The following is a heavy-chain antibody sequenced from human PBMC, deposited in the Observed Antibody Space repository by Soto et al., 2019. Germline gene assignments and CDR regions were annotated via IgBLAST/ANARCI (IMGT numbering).Heavy chain of an antibody. V-gene: IGHV5-51*01. J-gene: IGHJ4*02. CDR2: IYPGDSDI. CDR1: GYTFSNYW. CDR3: TGYAGLESSGLYSI. Sequence: GESLKISCKGSGYTFSNYWIGWVRPMPGKGLEWMGIIYPGDSDIRYNPSFQGQVTMSTDRSISPAYLQWRTLTASDPAIYYCTGYAGLESSGLYSIWGQGTLVSVAS. D-gene: IGHD3-22*01.